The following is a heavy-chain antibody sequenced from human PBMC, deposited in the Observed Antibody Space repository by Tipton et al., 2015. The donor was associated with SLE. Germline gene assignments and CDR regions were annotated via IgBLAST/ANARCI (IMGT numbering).Heavy chain of an antibody. CDR3: AKEGYDGSGPIDF. J-gene: IGHJ4*02. Sequence: SLRLSCAASGFTFSDYYMSWIRQVPGKGLEWVSGISWNSGFIGYADSVKGRFTISRDNAKNSLYLKMDSLRSEDTALYYCAKEGYDGSGPIDFWGQGTLVTVSS. V-gene: IGHV3-9*01. CDR2: ISWNSGFI. D-gene: IGHD3-22*01. CDR1: GFTFSDYY.